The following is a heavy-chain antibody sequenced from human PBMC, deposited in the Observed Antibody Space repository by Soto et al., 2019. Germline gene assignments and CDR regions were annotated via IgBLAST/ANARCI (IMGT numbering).Heavy chain of an antibody. CDR1: GYRFTTSW. J-gene: IGHJ6*02. V-gene: IGHV5-51*01. Sequence: PGESLKISCKASGYRFTTSWIAWVRQMPGKALEWMGTIYPGDSDTTYSPSFQGPVTISADNSITTAYLQWSSLKASDTAMYYCVRHVRTAGSNAMDVWGQGTTVTVSS. CDR3: VRHVRTAGSNAMDV. D-gene: IGHD3-10*02. CDR2: IYPGDSDT.